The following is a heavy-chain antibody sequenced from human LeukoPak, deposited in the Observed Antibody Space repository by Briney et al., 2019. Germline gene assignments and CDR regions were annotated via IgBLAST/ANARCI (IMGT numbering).Heavy chain of an antibody. CDR3: AKRVDYDSSAAYFDY. CDR2: VSPSGGST. J-gene: IGHJ4*02. CDR1: GFTFSSYA. Sequence: PGGSLRLSCAASGFTFSSYAMSWVRQAPGKGLEWVSAVSPSGGSTYYADSVKGRFTISRDNSKNTLYLQMNSLRAEDTAVYYCAKRVDYDSSAAYFDYWGQGTLVTVSS. V-gene: IGHV3-23*01. D-gene: IGHD3-22*01.